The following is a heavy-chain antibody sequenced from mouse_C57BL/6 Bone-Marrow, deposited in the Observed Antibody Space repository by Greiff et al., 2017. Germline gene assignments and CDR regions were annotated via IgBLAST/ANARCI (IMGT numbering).Heavy chain of an antibody. V-gene: IGHV5-6*01. J-gene: IGHJ1*03. D-gene: IGHD2-12*01. Sequence: VQLKESGGDLVKPGGSLKLSCAASGFTFSSYGMSWVRQTPDKRLEWVATISRGGSYTYYPDSVKGRFTIARDNAKNTLYLQMRSLEAEDTAIYYCTRNYYIWYLDVWGTGTTVTVSS. CDR3: TRNYYIWYLDV. CDR1: GFTFSSYG. CDR2: ISRGGSYT.